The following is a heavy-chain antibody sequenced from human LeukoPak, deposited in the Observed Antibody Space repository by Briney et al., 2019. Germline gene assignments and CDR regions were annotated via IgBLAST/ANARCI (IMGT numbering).Heavy chain of an antibody. CDR3: ARDPINIGTAAKGFDY. V-gene: IGHV3-21*01. D-gene: IGHD2-2*01. CDR2: ISSSSSYI. J-gene: IGHJ4*02. Sequence: GGSLRLSCAASGFTFSNYGMNWVRQAPGKGLEWVSSISSSSSYIYYADSVKGRFTISRHNAKKSLYLQMSSLRAEDTAVYYCARDPINIGTAAKGFDYWGQGTLVTVSS. CDR1: GFTFSNYG.